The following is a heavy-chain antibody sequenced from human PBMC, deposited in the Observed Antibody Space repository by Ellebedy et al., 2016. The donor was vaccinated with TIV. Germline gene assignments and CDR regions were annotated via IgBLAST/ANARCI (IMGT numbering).Heavy chain of an antibody. Sequence: PGGSLRLSCAASGFTFSSYSLYWVRQAPGKGLDWVATISYDGSKTDFADSVKGRFTISRDNSKNTLYLQMNSLRPEDTAVYYCARPIRSLRYFDWLTFWGQGTLVTVSS. D-gene: IGHD3-9*01. V-gene: IGHV3-30-3*01. CDR2: ISYDGSKT. J-gene: IGHJ4*02. CDR1: GFTFSSYS. CDR3: ARPIRSLRYFDWLTF.